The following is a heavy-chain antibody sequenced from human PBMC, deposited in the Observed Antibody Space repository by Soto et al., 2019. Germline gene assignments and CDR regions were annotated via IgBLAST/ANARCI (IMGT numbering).Heavy chain of an antibody. CDR3: ARDLYCSSTSCSDDAFDI. CDR1: GDSVSSNSAA. Sequence: QSQILSLTCAISGDSVSSNSAAWDWIRQSPSRGLEWLGRTYYRSKWYNDYAVSVKSRIALNPDTSKNQFSLQLNSVTPEDTAVYYCARDLYCSSTSCSDDAFDIWGQGTMVTVSS. J-gene: IGHJ3*02. CDR2: TYYRSKWYN. D-gene: IGHD2-2*01. V-gene: IGHV6-1*01.